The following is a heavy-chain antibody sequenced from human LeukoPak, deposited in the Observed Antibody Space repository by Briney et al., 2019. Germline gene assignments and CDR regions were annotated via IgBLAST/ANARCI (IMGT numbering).Heavy chain of an antibody. CDR1: KFTFSNYC. J-gene: IGHJ4*02. CDR2: IKQDGSGK. V-gene: IGHV3-7*03. D-gene: IGHD5-18*01. CDR3: ARRTYGYDYFDY. Sequence: GGSLRLSCAASKFTFSNYCMSWVRQAPGKGLQWVANIKQDGSGKYYVDSVKGRFTISRDNSKNTLYLQMNSLRAEDTAVYYCARRTYGYDYFDYWGQGTLVTVSS.